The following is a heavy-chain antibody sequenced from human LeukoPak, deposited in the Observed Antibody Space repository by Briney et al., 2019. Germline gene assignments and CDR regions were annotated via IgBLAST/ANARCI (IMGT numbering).Heavy chain of an antibody. V-gene: IGHV1-3*02. Sequence: ASVKVSSTASGYTFTNYALHWVRQAPGQRLEWMGWTNGATGNTRFLQDFQGRLTITIDTSASIAYMDLSSLRSEDTAVYYCARSPGGNARTWLDYWGQGTLVTVSS. CDR3: ARSPGGNARTWLDY. CDR2: TNGATGNT. D-gene: IGHD4-23*01. J-gene: IGHJ4*02. CDR1: GYTFTNYA.